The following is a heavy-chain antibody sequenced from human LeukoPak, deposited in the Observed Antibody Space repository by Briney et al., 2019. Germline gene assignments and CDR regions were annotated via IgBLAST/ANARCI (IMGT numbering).Heavy chain of an antibody. Sequence: AGGSLRLSCAASGFTFSSYAMHWVRQAPGKGLEWVALISYDGSNKFYADSVKGRFTISRDNSKNTLYLQMDSLRAEDTAVYYCASPLSGYYYYGMDVWGQGTTVTVSS. CDR1: GFTFSSYA. V-gene: IGHV3-30*04. CDR3: ASPLSGYYYYGMDV. D-gene: IGHD3-16*02. CDR2: ISYDGSNK. J-gene: IGHJ6*02.